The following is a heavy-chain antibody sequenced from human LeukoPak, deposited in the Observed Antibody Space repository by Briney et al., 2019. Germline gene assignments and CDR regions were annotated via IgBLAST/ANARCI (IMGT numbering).Heavy chain of an antibody. Sequence: ASVKVSCKASGYTFTSYYMHWVRQAPGKGLEWMGGFDPEDGETIYAQKFQGRVTMTEDTSTDTAYMELSSLRSEDTAVYYCATDLPPYDFWSGDYWGQGTLVTVSS. V-gene: IGHV1-24*01. CDR1: GYTFTSYY. CDR3: ATDLPPYDFWSGDY. J-gene: IGHJ4*02. D-gene: IGHD3-3*01. CDR2: FDPEDGET.